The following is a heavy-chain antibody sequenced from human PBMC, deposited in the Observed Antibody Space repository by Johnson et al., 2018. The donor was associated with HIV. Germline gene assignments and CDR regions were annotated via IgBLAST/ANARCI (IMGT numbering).Heavy chain of an antibody. Sequence: VQLVESGGGLIQPGGSLRLSCAASGFTVSSNYMSWVRQAPGKGLEWVSVIYSGGSTYYADSVKGRFTISRDNSKNTLYLQMNSLRAEDTAVYYCAKVMGYIYGLYFDAFDIWGQGTMVTVSS. J-gene: IGHJ3*02. V-gene: IGHV3-66*03. CDR3: AKVMGYIYGLYFDAFDI. CDR1: GFTVSSNY. D-gene: IGHD5-18*01. CDR2: IYSGGST.